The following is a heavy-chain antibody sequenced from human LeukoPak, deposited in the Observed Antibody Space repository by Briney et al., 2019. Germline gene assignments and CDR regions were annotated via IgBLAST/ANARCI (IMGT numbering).Heavy chain of an antibody. D-gene: IGHD5-18*01. CDR1: GFTVSSNY. Sequence: GGSLRLSRAASGFTVSSNYMSWVRQTPGKGLAWVSVLYSGGNTCYADSVKGRFTISRDNSKNMLFLQMNSLRAEDTAVYYCARVGRGDTYGYVDYWGQGTLVTVSS. J-gene: IGHJ4*02. CDR3: ARVGRGDTYGYVDY. CDR2: LYSGGNT. V-gene: IGHV3-66*01.